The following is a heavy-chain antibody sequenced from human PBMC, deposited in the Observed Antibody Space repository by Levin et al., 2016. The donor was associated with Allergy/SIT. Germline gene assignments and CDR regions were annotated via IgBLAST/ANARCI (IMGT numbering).Heavy chain of an antibody. CDR2: ISYDGSNK. V-gene: IGHV3-30-3*01. J-gene: IGHJ4*02. Sequence: WIRQPPGKGLEWVAVISYDGSNKYYADSVKGRFTISRDNSKNTLYLQMNSLRAEDTAVYYCARDGLIAAAGTNFDYWGQGTLVTVSS. CDR3: ARDGLIAAAGTNFDY. D-gene: IGHD6-13*01.